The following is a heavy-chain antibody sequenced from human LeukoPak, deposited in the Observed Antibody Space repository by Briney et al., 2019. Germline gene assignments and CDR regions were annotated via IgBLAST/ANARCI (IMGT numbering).Heavy chain of an antibody. D-gene: IGHD1-26*01. Sequence: SETLSLTCAVYGGSFSGYYWSWVRQPPGKGLEWIGEINHSGSTNYNPSLKSRVTISVDTSKNQFSLKLSSVTAADTAVYYCARGPPPSPPSIVGATNFDYWGQGTLVTVSS. J-gene: IGHJ4*02. CDR1: GGSFSGYY. CDR2: INHSGST. CDR3: ARGPPPSPPSIVGATNFDY. V-gene: IGHV4-34*01.